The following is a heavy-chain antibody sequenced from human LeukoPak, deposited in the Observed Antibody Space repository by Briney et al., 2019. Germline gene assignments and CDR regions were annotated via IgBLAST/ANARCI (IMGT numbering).Heavy chain of an antibody. CDR1: GFTFDDYA. V-gene: IGHV3-13*01. D-gene: IGHD6-19*01. Sequence: GGSLRLSCAASGFTFDDYAMHWVRQATGKGLEWVSAIGTAGDTYYPGSVKGRFTISRENAKNSLYLQMNSLRAGDTAVYYCARDEDPSSGWYRRFGYWGQGTLVTVSS. CDR2: IGTAGDT. J-gene: IGHJ4*02. CDR3: ARDEDPSSGWYRRFGY.